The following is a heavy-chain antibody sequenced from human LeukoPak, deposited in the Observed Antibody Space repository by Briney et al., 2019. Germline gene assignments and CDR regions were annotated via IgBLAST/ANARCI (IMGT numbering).Heavy chain of an antibody. CDR1: GGTFSSYA. CDR3: ARDGGYDILTGYYQRSYYFDY. V-gene: IGHV1-69*05. J-gene: IGHJ4*02. Sequence: SVKVSCKASGGTFSSYAISWVRQAPGQGLEWMGGIIPIFGTANYAQKFQGRVTITTDESTSTAYMELSSLRSEDTAVYYCARDGGYDILTGYYQRSYYFDYWGQGTLVTVSP. CDR2: IIPIFGTA. D-gene: IGHD3-9*01.